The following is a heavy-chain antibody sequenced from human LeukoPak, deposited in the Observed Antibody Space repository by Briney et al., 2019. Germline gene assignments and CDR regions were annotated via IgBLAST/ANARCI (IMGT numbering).Heavy chain of an antibody. CDR2: INTNTGNP. D-gene: IGHD4-17*01. Sequence: GASVKVSCKTSGYTFTDYYMHWVRQAPGQGLEWMGWINTNTGNPTYAQGSTGRFVFSLDTSVSTAYLQISSLKAEDTAVYYCARDRYGDYDWFDPWGQGTLVTVSS. V-gene: IGHV7-4-1*02. CDR3: ARDRYGDYDWFDP. CDR1: GYTFTDYY. J-gene: IGHJ5*02.